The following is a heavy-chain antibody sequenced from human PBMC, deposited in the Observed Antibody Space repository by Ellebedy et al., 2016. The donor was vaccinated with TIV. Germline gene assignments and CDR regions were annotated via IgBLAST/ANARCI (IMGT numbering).Heavy chain of an antibody. CDR3: SIAVDGTTWFDP. D-gene: IGHD5-24*01. Sequence: GESLKISCQGSGYSFTTRWIGWARHMPGKGLEWVGIIHPADSHTKYSPSFQGQVTISADKPISTAYLQFSNLKATDTAIYYCSIAVDGTTWFDPWGQGTLVTVSS. CDR2: IHPADSHT. CDR1: GYSFTTRW. V-gene: IGHV5-51*01. J-gene: IGHJ5*02.